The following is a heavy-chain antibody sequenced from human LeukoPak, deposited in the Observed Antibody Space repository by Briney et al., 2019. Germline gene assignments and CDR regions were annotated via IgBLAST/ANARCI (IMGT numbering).Heavy chain of an antibody. CDR1: GYTFTGYY. V-gene: IGHV1-2*02. D-gene: IGHD6-19*01. Sequence: GASVTVSCRASGYTFTGYYMHWVRQAPGQGREWLGWINPNSGGTNYAQKFQGRVTMTRDTSISTAYMELSRLRSDDTAVYYCARDLGWQWLVLSNAFDIWGQGTMVTVSS. CDR3: ARDLGWQWLVLSNAFDI. J-gene: IGHJ3*02. CDR2: INPNSGGT.